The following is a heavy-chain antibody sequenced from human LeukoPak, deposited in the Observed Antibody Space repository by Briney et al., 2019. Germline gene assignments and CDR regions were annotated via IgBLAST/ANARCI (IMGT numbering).Heavy chain of an antibody. CDR3: ARDRADY. Sequence: PGGSLRLSCAASGFTFSSYAMHWVRQAPGKGLEYVSAISSNGGSTYYANSVKGRFTISRDNSKNTLYLQMGSLRAEDMAVYYCARDRADYWGQGTLDTVSS. D-gene: IGHD3-10*01. CDR1: GFTFSSYA. J-gene: IGHJ4*02. CDR2: ISSNGGST. V-gene: IGHV3-64*01.